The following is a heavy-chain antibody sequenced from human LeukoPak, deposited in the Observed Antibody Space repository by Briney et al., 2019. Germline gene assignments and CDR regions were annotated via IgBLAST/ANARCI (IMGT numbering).Heavy chain of an antibody. Sequence: GGSLRLSCAASGFTFSSYAMSWVRQAPGKGLEWVSGINWNGGSTGYADSVKGRFTISRDNAKNSLYLQMNSLRAEDTALYHCARGGATDAFDIWGQGTMVTVSS. CDR2: INWNGGST. D-gene: IGHD1-26*01. V-gene: IGHV3-20*01. CDR1: GFTFSSYA. CDR3: ARGGATDAFDI. J-gene: IGHJ3*02.